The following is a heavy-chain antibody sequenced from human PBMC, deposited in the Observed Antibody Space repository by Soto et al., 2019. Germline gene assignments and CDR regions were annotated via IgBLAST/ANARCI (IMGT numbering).Heavy chain of an antibody. Sequence: GGSLRLSCAASGFTFSSYAMHWVRQAPGKGLEWVAVISYDGSNKYYADSVKGRFTISRDNSKNTLYLQMNSLRAEDTAVYYCARDLKLYWVGPYGMDVWGQGTTVTVSS. J-gene: IGHJ6*02. D-gene: IGHD2-8*02. V-gene: IGHV3-30-3*01. CDR1: GFTFSSYA. CDR3: ARDLKLYWVGPYGMDV. CDR2: ISYDGSNK.